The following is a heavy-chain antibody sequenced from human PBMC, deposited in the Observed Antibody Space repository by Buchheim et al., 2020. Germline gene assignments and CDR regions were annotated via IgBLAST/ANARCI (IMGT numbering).Heavy chain of an antibody. CDR1: QFTFNTYW. V-gene: IGHV3-74*01. Sequence: EVQLVESGGGLVQPGGSLRLSCAASQFTFNTYWMHWVRQVPGKGLVWVSRISSDGSSISYADSVMGRFTISRDDATNTLYLQMDGLRAEDTAIYYCARVQLLADDIFDIWGQGT. D-gene: IGHD2-2*01. J-gene: IGHJ3*02. CDR2: ISSDGSSI. CDR3: ARVQLLADDIFDI.